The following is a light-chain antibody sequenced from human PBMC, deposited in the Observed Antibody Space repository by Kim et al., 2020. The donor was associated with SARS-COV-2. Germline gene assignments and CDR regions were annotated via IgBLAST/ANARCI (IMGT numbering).Light chain of an antibody. CDR3: QEYNSFPYT. Sequence: DVQMTQSPSTLSASVGDSVTITCRASQSISLWLAWYQQKPGKAPKLLIYQASTSETGVPSRFSGSGSGTEFTLTITSLQPDDFATYYCQEYNSFPYTFGHGTKLEI. J-gene: IGKJ2*01. CDR1: QSISLW. V-gene: IGKV1-5*03. CDR2: QAS.